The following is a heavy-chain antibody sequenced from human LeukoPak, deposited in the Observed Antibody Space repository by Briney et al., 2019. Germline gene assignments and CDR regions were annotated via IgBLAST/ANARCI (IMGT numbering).Heavy chain of an antibody. J-gene: IGHJ4*02. CDR1: GGSFSGYY. V-gene: IGHV4-59*01. Sequence: PSETLSLTCAVYGGSFSGYYWSWIRQAPGRGLEWIGYIYYTGSTKYNPSLKSRATISVDTSNNQLSLKLRSVTAADTAIYYCARDQGYDFWSGYSAYDHWGQGTLVTVSS. CDR2: IYYTGST. D-gene: IGHD3-3*01. CDR3: ARDQGYDFWSGYSAYDH.